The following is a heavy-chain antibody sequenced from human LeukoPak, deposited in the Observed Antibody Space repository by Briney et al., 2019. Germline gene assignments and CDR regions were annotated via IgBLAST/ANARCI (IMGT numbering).Heavy chain of an antibody. V-gene: IGHV4-34*01. D-gene: IGHD6-13*01. CDR3: ARHLSGSSSSWLPFDI. CDR1: GGSFSGYY. Sequence: SETLSLTCAVYGGSFSGYYWSWIRQPPGKGLEWIGEINHSGSTNYNPSLKSRVTISVDTSKNQFSLKLSSVTAADTAVYYCARHLSGSSSSWLPFDIWGQGTMVTVSS. CDR2: INHSGST. J-gene: IGHJ3*02.